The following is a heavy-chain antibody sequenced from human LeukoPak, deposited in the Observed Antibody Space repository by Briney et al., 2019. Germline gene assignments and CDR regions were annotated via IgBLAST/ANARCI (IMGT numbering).Heavy chain of an antibody. CDR1: GFTFSSYG. J-gene: IGHJ4*02. Sequence: PGGSLRLPCAASGFTFSSYGMRWVRQAPGKGLEWVAFIRYDGSNKYYADSLKGRFTISRDNFKNTLYLRMNSLRAEDTAVYYCATTSITIFGVVIGFDYWGQGTLVTVSS. D-gene: IGHD3-3*01. V-gene: IGHV3-30*02. CDR3: ATTSITIFGVVIGFDY. CDR2: IRYDGSNK.